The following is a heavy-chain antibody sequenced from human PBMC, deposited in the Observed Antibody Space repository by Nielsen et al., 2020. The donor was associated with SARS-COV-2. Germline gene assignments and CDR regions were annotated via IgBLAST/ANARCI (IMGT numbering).Heavy chain of an antibody. CDR2: INHSGST. Sequence: SETLSLTCTVSGGSISSYYWSWIRQPPGKGLEWIGEINHSGSTNYNPSLKSRVTISVDTSKNQFSLKLSSVTAADTAVYYCARLPVPGYYYYYGMDVWGQGTTVTVSS. CDR1: GGSISSYY. V-gene: IGHV4-34*01. J-gene: IGHJ6*02. D-gene: IGHD1-14*01. CDR3: ARLPVPGYYYYYGMDV.